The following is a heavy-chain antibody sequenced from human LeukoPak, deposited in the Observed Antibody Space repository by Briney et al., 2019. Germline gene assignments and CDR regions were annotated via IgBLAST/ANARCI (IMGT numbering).Heavy chain of an antibody. CDR1: GYTFTSYG. V-gene: IGHV1-18*01. CDR3: ASAGIVPAAPVSFDI. CDR2: ISAYNGNT. Sequence: GASVKVSCKASGYTFTSYGISWVRQAPGQGLEWMGWISAYNGNTNYAQKLQGRVTMTTDTSTSTAYMELRSLRSDDTAVYYCASAGIVPAAPVSFDIWGQGTMVTVSS. J-gene: IGHJ3*02. D-gene: IGHD2-2*01.